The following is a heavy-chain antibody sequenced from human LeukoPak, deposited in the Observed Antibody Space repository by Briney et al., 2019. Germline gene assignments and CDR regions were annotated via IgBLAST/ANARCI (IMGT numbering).Heavy chain of an antibody. Sequence: AETLSLTCTVSGGSISSYYRSWIRQPPGKGLEWVGYIYYSGSTTYNASLKSRVTISVDTSKNQFSLKLSAVAAADTAVYYCARDPYGCNWWGQGTLVTVSS. CDR3: ARDPYGCNW. V-gene: IGHV4-59*01. J-gene: IGHJ4*02. CDR1: GGSISSYY. D-gene: IGHD4/OR15-4a*01. CDR2: IYYSGST.